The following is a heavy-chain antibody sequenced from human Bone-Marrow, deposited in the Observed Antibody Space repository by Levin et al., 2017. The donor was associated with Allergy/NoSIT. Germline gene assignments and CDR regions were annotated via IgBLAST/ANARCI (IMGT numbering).Heavy chain of an antibody. CDR3: ARKAPYGIMDY. CDR1: GVSISNHY. V-gene: IGHV4-59*11. J-gene: IGHJ4*02. CDR2: IDQSGST. Sequence: SQTLSLTCTVSGVSISNHYWTWIRQPPGKGLEWIGYIDQSGSTKYNPSLNSRATISVDTSKSQFSLKLKSVTAADTAVYYCARKAPYGIMDYWGQGNLVAVSS. D-gene: IGHD4-17*01.